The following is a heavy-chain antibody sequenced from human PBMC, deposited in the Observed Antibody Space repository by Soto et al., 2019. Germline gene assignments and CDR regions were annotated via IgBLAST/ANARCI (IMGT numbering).Heavy chain of an antibody. J-gene: IGHJ3*02. V-gene: IGHV4-59*01. CDR2: IYYSGST. Sequence: SETLSITFTVCCGSINRYYWSWIRQSPGKGLEWIGYIYYSGSTKYNPSLKSRVTISLDMSKNQFSLKLRSVTAADTALYYCAGAYGSGSPDAFDIWGQGTMVT. CDR1: CGSINRYY. CDR3: AGAYGSGSPDAFDI. D-gene: IGHD3-10*01.